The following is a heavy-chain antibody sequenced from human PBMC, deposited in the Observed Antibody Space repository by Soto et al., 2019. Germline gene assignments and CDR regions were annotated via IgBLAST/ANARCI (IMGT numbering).Heavy chain of an antibody. J-gene: IGHJ4*02. Sequence: QVQLVQSGAEVRKPGASVKVSCKASGYTFTTYYMHWVRQAPGQGLEWMGIINPSGCSTSYAQKFQGRVTMTWDTSTSTVYMELSSLRSEDTAVYYCARGRGGSCYDYWGQGTLVTVSS. D-gene: IGHD2-15*01. CDR3: ARGRGGSCYDY. CDR2: INPSGCST. V-gene: IGHV1-46*01. CDR1: GYTFTTYY.